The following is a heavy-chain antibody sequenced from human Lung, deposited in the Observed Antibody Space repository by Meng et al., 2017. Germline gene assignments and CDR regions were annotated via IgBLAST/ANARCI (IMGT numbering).Heavy chain of an antibody. V-gene: IGHV4-59*08. CDR3: ARGGWSLDY. CDR2: IYYSGST. D-gene: IGHD2-15*01. J-gene: IGHJ4*02. Sequence: QVQLQESGPGRVQPSETLSLTCTVSGGSISSYYWSWIRQPPGKGLEWIGYIYYSGSTNYNPSLKSRVTRSVDTSKSQFSLNLSSVTSADTAVYYCARGGWSLDYWGQGTLVTVSS. CDR1: GGSISSYY.